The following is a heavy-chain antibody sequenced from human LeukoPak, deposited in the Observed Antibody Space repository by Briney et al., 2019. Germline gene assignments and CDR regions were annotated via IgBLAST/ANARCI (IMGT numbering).Heavy chain of an antibody. CDR2: IKQDGSEK. V-gene: IGHV3-7*01. CDR3: ARVVVGASEISYDAFDI. Sequence: TGGSLRLSCVASGFTFSSYWMSWVRQAPGKGLEWVANIKQDGSEKYYVDSVKGRFTISRDNAKNSLYLQMNSLRAEDTAVYYCARVVVGASEISYDAFDIWGQGTMVTVSS. J-gene: IGHJ3*02. CDR1: GFTFSSYW. D-gene: IGHD1-26*01.